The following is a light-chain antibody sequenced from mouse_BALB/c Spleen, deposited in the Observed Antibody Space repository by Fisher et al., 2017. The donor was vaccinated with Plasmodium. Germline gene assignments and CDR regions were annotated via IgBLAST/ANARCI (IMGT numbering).Light chain of an antibody. V-gene: IGKV5-45*01. Sequence: DIVMTQSTATLSVTPGDRVSLSCRASQSINNYLHWYQKKSHESPRLLINYTSQSISGIPSRFSGSGSGTDFTLNINSVETEDFGMYFCQQSNSWPLTFGAGTKLELK. CDR2: YTS. J-gene: IGKJ5*01. CDR1: QSINNY. CDR3: QQSNSWPLT.